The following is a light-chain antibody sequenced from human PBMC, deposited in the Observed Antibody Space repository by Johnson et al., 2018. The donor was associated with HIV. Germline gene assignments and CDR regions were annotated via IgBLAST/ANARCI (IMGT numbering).Light chain of an antibody. CDR2: DNN. CDR3: GTWDSSLSAA. CDR1: SSNIGNNY. J-gene: IGLJ1*01. Sequence: QSVLTQPPSVSAAPGQKVTISCSGSSSNIGNNYVSWYQQLPGTAPKLLIYDNNKRPSGVPDRFSDSKSGTSATLGITGLQTGDEADYYCGTWDSSLSAAFGTGTKVTVL. V-gene: IGLV1-51*01.